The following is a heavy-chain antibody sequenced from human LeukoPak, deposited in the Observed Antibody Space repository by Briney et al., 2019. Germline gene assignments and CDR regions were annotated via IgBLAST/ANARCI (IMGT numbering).Heavy chain of an antibody. CDR1: GFTFSSYW. J-gene: IGHJ4*02. CDR3: ATAAYNWNYYFDY. CDR2: IKQDGSEK. V-gene: IGHV3-7*01. D-gene: IGHD1-7*01. Sequence: VGSLRLSCAASGFTFSSYWMSWVRQAPGKGLEWVANIKQDGSEKHYVDSVKGRLTISRDNAKDSLYLQMNSLRAEDTAVYYCATAAYNWNYYFDYWGQGTLVCVSS.